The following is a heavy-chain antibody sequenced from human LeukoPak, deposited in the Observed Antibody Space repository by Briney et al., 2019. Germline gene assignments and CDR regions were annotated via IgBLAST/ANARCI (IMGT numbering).Heavy chain of an antibody. V-gene: IGHV4-59*13. CDR1: LDSITTYP. J-gene: IGHJ4*02. CDR2: VSYSGST. Sequence: SETLSLTCTVSLDSITTYPWSWIRQPPGKGLEWLGYVSYSGSTNYNPSLKSRVTMSVDTSKSQFSLKLRSVTAADTAVYYCARHGSRAVAGYFDYWGQGTLVTVSS. CDR3: ARHGSRAVAGYFDY. D-gene: IGHD6-19*01.